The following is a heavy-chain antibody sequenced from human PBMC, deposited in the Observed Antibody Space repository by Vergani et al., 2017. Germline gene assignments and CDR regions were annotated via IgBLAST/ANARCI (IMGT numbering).Heavy chain of an antibody. CDR1: GFTFSSYG. CDR3: AKDPAFCSSTSCYTDAFDI. V-gene: IGHV3-30*18. J-gene: IGHJ3*02. Sequence: VQLVESGGGLVKPGGSLRLSCAASGFTFSSYGMHWVRQAPGKGLEWVAVISYDGSNKYYADSVKGRFTISRDNSKNTLYLQMNSLRAEDTAVYYCAKDPAFCSSTSCYTDAFDIWGQGTMVTVSS. CDR2: ISYDGSNK. D-gene: IGHD2-2*02.